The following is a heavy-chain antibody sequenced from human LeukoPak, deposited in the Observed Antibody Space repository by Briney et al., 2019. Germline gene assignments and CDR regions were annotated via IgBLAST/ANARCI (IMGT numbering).Heavy chain of an antibody. CDR3: AKGRFIAVAGHYFDY. Sequence: GGSLRLSCAASGFTFSNYGIHWVRQAPGKGLEWVAFIRNDGSNKFYADSVKGRFTISRDNAKNSLYLQMNSLRAEDTALYYCAKGRFIAVAGHYFDYWGQGTLVTVSS. D-gene: IGHD6-19*01. J-gene: IGHJ4*02. CDR1: GFTFSNYG. V-gene: IGHV3-30*02. CDR2: IRNDGSNK.